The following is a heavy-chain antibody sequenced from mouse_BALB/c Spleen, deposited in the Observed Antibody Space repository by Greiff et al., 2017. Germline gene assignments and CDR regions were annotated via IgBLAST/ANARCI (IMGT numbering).Heavy chain of an antibody. D-gene: IGHD2-1*01. Sequence: EVMLVESGGGLVKPGGSLKLSCAASGFTFSSYAMSWVRQSPEKRLEWVAEISSGGSYTYYPDTVTGRFTISRDNAKNTLYLEMSSLRSEDTAMYYCARGGNYSYYYAMDYWGQGTSVTVSS. J-gene: IGHJ4*01. CDR1: GFTFSSYA. CDR2: ISSGGSYT. CDR3: ARGGNYSYYYAMDY. V-gene: IGHV5-9-4*01.